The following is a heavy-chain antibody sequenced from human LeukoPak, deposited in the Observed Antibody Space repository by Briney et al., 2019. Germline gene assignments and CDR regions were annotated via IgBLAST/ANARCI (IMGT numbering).Heavy chain of an antibody. Sequence: GGSLRLSCAASGFTFSDYYMSWIRQAPGKGLGWVSYISSSGSTIYYADSVKGRFTISRDKAKNSLYLQMNSLRAEDTAVYYCARRRTYYDSSGYSSDAFDIRGQGTMVTVSS. V-gene: IGHV3-11*04. CDR2: ISSSGSTI. CDR3: ARRRTYYDSSGYSSDAFDI. CDR1: GFTFSDYY. D-gene: IGHD3-22*01. J-gene: IGHJ3*02.